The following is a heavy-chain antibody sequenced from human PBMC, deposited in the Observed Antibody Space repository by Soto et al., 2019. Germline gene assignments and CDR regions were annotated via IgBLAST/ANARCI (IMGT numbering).Heavy chain of an antibody. CDR3: ARGRSWDTYYYYGMDV. CDR2: IYSGGST. D-gene: IGHD6-13*01. CDR1: GFTVSSNY. J-gene: IGHJ6*02. Sequence: RLSCAASGFTVSSNYMSWVRQAPGKGLEWVSVIYSGGSTYYADSVKGRFTISRDNSKNTLYLQMNSLRAEDTAVYYCARGRSWDTYYYYGMDVWGQGTTVTVSS. V-gene: IGHV3-53*01.